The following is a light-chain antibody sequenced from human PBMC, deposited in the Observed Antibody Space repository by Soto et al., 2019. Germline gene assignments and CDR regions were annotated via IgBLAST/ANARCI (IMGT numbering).Light chain of an antibody. Sequence: AIRMTQSPSSFSASTGDRVTITCRASQGISSYLAWYQQKPGKAPKVLIYAASTLQSGVPSRFSSSGSGTDFTLTISCLQSEDFATYYCQQYYSYPYTFGHGTKVDIK. CDR2: AAS. CDR3: QQYYSYPYT. V-gene: IGKV1-8*01. J-gene: IGKJ2*01. CDR1: QGISSY.